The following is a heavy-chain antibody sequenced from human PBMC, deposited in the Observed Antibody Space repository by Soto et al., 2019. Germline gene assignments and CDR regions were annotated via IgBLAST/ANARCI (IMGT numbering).Heavy chain of an antibody. CDR1: CASLRSGNYY. V-gene: IGHV4-30-4*01. J-gene: IGHJ6*04. CDR3: ATPQWGGPSYYGMEV. Sequence: QVQLQESGRGLVKPSQTLSLTCTVSCASLRSGNYYWSWIRQPAGKGLEWIGYIYDSGSTSYNPSIMSRVTISVDMSNNQFSLKLSSVTAADSAVSYFATPQWGGPSYYGMEVWAKGTEVTVSS. CDR2: IYDSGST. D-gene: IGHD3-10*01.